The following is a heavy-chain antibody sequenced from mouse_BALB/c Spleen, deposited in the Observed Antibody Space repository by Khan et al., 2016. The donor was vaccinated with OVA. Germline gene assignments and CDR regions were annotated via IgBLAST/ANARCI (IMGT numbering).Heavy chain of an antibody. CDR1: GFNIKDTY. CDR3: ARARSHYYAMDY. J-gene: IGHJ4*01. V-gene: IGHV14-3*02. CDR2: IDPANGNT. Sequence: VQLKESGAELVKPAASVKLSCTASGFNIKDTYMHWVKQRPEQGLEWIGRIDPANGNTKYDPKFQGKATITADTSSNTAYLQLSSLTSEDTAVNYCARARSHYYAMDYWGQGTSVTVS.